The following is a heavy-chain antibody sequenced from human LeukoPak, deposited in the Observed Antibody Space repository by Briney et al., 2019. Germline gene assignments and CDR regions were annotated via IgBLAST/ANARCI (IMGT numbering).Heavy chain of an antibody. D-gene: IGHD1-7*01. CDR1: GFTVSSNY. J-gene: IGHJ4*02. CDR2: IYSVGTT. Sequence: GGSLRLSCVVSGFTVSSNYMSWVRRAPGKGLEWVSIIYSVGTTYYTDSVKGRFTISRDSSRNTVYLQMNSLRAEDTAVYYCARSPYNWNLWELDYWGQGTLVTVSS. V-gene: IGHV3-53*01. CDR3: ARSPYNWNLWELDY.